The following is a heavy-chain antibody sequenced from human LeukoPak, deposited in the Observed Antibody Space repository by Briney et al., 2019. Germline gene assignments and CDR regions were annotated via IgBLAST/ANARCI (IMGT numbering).Heavy chain of an antibody. V-gene: IGHV3-43*02. D-gene: IGHD3-3*01. Sequence: GGSLRLSCAASGFTFDDYAMHWVRQAPGKGLEWVSLISGDGGSTYYADSVKGRFTISRDNAKNSLYLQMNSLRAEDTAVYYCARGGMEWLLLESYYYYGMDVWGQGTTVTVSS. CDR2: ISGDGGST. J-gene: IGHJ6*02. CDR3: ARGGMEWLLLESYYYYGMDV. CDR1: GFTFDDYA.